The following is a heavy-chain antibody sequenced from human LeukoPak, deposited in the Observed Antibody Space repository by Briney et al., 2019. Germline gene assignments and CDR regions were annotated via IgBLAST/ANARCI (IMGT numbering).Heavy chain of an antibody. D-gene: IGHD5-18*01. Sequence: GGSLRLSCAASGFTFSNYGMSWVRQAPGKGLEWVASIKQDGSEKFYVDSVKGRFTISRDNAKNSLYLQMNSLRVEDTAFYYCARDLAYSRLDYWGQGMLVTVSS. CDR1: GFTFSNYG. CDR3: ARDLAYSRLDY. V-gene: IGHV3-7*01. J-gene: IGHJ4*02. CDR2: IKQDGSEK.